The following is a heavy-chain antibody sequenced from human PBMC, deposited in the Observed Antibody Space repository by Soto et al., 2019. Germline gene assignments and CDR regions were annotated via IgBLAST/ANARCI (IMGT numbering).Heavy chain of an antibody. CDR2: ISSSGSTI. D-gene: IGHD3-16*01. CDR3: ARTNYGGARGMDV. J-gene: IGHJ6*02. CDR1: GFTFSSYE. Sequence: EVQLVESGGGLVQPGGSLRLSCAASGFTFSSYEMNWVRQAPGKGLEWVSYISSSGSTIYYADSVKGRFTISRDNAKSSLYLQMNSLRAEDTAVYYCARTNYGGARGMDVWGQGTTVTVSS. V-gene: IGHV3-48*03.